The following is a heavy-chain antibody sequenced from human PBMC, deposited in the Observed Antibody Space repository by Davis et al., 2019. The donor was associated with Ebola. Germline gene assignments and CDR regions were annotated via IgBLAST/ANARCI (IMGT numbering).Heavy chain of an antibody. V-gene: IGHV1-46*01. CDR3: ARVRTMTSPPSFFDY. CDR1: GYTFREYY. CDR2: INPSAGDP. Sequence: ASVKVSCKASGYTFREYYIHWVRQAPGQGLEWMGLINPSAGDPRYAPRFRGRVTMTRDTSTSTVYMELSRLGSDDTAIYYCARVRTMTSPPSFFDYWGQGTLVTVSS. J-gene: IGHJ4*02. D-gene: IGHD4-11*01.